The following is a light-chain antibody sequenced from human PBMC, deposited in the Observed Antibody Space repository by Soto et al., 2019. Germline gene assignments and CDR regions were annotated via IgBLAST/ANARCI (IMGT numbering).Light chain of an antibody. J-gene: IGLJ1*01. V-gene: IGLV2-8*01. CDR3: SAHGGTNPYV. CDR1: ASDIGGYTF. CDR2: DVN. Sequence: QSALTQPPSASGSPGQSVAISCTGTASDIGGYTFVSWYQQHPGKAPKLLIYDVNKRPSGVPDRFSGSKSGNTASLTVSGLQADDAAYYYCSAHGGTNPYVFGTGTKLTVL.